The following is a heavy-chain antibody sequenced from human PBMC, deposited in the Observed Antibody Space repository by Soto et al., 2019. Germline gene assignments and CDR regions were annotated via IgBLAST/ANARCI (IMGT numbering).Heavy chain of an antibody. D-gene: IGHD3-16*01. J-gene: IGHJ4*02. Sequence: VQLVESGGGLVQPGRSLRLSCAASGFTFDDYAMHWVRQAPGKGLEWVSGISWNSGSIGYADSVKGRFTISRDNAKNSLYLQMNSLRAEDTALYYCAKDNDPSGFWGVRYYFDYWGQGTLVTVSS. CDR2: ISWNSGSI. CDR1: GFTFDDYA. CDR3: AKDNDPSGFWGVRYYFDY. V-gene: IGHV3-9*01.